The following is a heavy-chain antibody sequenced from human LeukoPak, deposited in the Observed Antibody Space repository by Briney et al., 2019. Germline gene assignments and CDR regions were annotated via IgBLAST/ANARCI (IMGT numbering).Heavy chain of an antibody. V-gene: IGHV1-18*01. Sequence: GALVKVSCKASGYTFTSYGISWARQAPGQGLEWMGWISAYNDNTNYAQKLQGRVTTTTDTSTSTAYMELRSLRSDDTAVYYCAREYYGSGSYGFWLYWGQGTLVTVSS. CDR3: AREYYGSGSYGFWLY. CDR2: ISAYNDNT. D-gene: IGHD3-10*01. CDR1: GYTFTSYG. J-gene: IGHJ4*02.